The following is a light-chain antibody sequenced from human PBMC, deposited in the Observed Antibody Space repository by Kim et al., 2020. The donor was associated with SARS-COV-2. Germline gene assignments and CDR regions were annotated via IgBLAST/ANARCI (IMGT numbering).Light chain of an antibody. CDR1: QNIDTY. CDR2: DAS. J-gene: IGKJ4*01. Sequence: SSGEGATRSCRASQNIDTYLAWYQQRPGQAPRLLVYDASNRATGVPERFSGSGSGTDFTLTISSLEPEDFSVYYCQQRNSWPPAVTFGGGTKLEI. CDR3: QQRNSWPPAVT. V-gene: IGKV3-11*01.